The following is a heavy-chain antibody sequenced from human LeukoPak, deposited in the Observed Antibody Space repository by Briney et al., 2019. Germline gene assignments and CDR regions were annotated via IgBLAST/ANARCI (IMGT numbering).Heavy chain of an antibody. CDR1: GGSFSGYY. CDR3: ARQTAKNVDTARFDY. Sequence: NPSETLSLTCAVYGGSFSGYYWSWIRQPPGKGLEWIGEINHSGSTNYNPSLNSRVNISLDTSKNQFSLRLSSVTAADTAVYYCARQTAKNVDTARFDYWGQGTLVTVSS. V-gene: IGHV4-34*01. CDR2: INHSGST. D-gene: IGHD5-18*01. J-gene: IGHJ4*02.